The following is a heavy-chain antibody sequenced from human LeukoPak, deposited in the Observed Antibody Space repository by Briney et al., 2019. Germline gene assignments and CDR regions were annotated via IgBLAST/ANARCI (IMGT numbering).Heavy chain of an antibody. CDR2: TSGSGGST. Sequence: GGSLRLSCAASGFTCSNCVMSWVRQAPGKGLEWVSSTSGSGGSTYYADSVKGRFTVSRDSSENTLYLQLNSLRAEDTAIYYCAKHVSFYAWDDAFDIWGQGTMVTVSS. CDR1: GFTCSNCV. J-gene: IGHJ3*02. CDR3: AKHVSFYAWDDAFDI. V-gene: IGHV3-23*01. D-gene: IGHD2/OR15-2a*01.